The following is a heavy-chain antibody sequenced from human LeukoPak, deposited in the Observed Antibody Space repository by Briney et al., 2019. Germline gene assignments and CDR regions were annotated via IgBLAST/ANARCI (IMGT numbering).Heavy chain of an antibody. CDR1: GTSISGGTYY. CDR3: ARRGGSGRAFDY. D-gene: IGHD1-26*01. V-gene: IGHV4-39*01. CDR2: IYYTGST. J-gene: IGHJ4*02. Sequence: SETLSLTCSVSGTSISGGTYYWGWIRQPPGKGLEWIGSIYYTGSTYDNPSLKSRVTISVDTSKNQFSLKLSSVTAADTAVYYCARRGGSGRAFDYWGQGTLVTVSS.